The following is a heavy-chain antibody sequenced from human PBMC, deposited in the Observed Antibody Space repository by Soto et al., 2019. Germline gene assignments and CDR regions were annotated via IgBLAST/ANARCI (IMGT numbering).Heavy chain of an antibody. CDR3: ARDMGCSGDASEFDY. D-gene: IGHD5-12*01. J-gene: IGHJ4*02. CDR2: MNQDGSKK. Sequence: EVHLVESGGGLVHPGGSLRLSCAASGFTFSTYWMNWVRQAPGKGLEWVAIMNQDGSKKYYVDSVEGRFTISRDNAKNSLYLHMNSLRAEDTAAYYCARDMGCSGDASEFDYWGQGTLVTVSS. V-gene: IGHV3-7*01. CDR1: GFTFSTYW.